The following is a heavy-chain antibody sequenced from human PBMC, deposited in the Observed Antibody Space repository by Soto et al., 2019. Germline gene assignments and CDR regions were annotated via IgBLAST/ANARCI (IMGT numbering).Heavy chain of an antibody. V-gene: IGHV4-59*08. D-gene: IGHD3-9*01. CDR2: IYYSGTT. CDR3: ARGPTYYDILTGLFFDY. J-gene: IGHJ4*02. Sequence: SETLSLTCTVSGGSISSYYWSWIRQPPGKGLEWIGSIYYSGTTYYNPSLKSRVTISVDTSKNQFSLKLRYVTAADTAVYYCARGPTYYDILTGLFFDYWGQGSLVTVSS. CDR1: GGSISSYY.